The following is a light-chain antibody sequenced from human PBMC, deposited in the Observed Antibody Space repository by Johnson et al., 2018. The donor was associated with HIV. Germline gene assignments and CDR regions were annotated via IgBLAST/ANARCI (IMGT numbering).Light chain of an antibody. V-gene: IGLV1-51*01. J-gene: IGLJ1*01. CDR3: GTWDASLSVNG. CDR2: DNN. CDR1: SSNIGNKY. Sequence: QSVLTQPPSVSAAPGQKVTISCSGSSSNIGNKYVSWYQQLPGTAPKVLIYDNNKRPSGIPDRFSGSKSGTSATLGITGLQTGDEADYYCGTWDASLSVNGFGTGTKVTVL.